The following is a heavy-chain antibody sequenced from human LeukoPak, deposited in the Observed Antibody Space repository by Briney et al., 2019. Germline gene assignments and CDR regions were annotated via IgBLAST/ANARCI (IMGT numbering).Heavy chain of an antibody. CDR2: ISYSGGT. Sequence: PSETLSLTCNVSGALISSYYWSWIRQPPGKGLEWIGYISYSGGTNYNPSLKSRVTISVDMSKNHFSLRLSSVTAADPAVYYCAKQDRGTGIAAGLDYWGQGTLVAVSS. CDR3: AKQDRGTGIAAGLDY. D-gene: IGHD6-13*01. J-gene: IGHJ4*02. CDR1: GALISSYY. V-gene: IGHV4-59*08.